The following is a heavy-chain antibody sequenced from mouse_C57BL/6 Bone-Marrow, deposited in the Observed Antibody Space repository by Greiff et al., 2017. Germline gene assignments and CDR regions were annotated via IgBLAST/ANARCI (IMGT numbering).Heavy chain of an antibody. CDR2: IDPNSGGT. V-gene: IGHV1-72*01. J-gene: IGHJ2*02. Sequence: QVQLQQPGAELVKPGASVTLSCKASGYTFTSYWLHWVKQRPGRGLEWIGRIDPNSGGTKYNEKFKSKATLTVDKPSSPAYMQLSSLTSEDSAVYYCAREGSSGYESYWGQGTSLTVSS. CDR1: GYTFTSYW. D-gene: IGHD3-2*02. CDR3: AREGSSGYESY.